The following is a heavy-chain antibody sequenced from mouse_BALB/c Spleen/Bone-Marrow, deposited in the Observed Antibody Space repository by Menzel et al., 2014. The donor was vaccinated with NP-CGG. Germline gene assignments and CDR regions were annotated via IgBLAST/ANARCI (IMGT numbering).Heavy chain of an antibody. J-gene: IGHJ4*01. CDR2: ISSDSSTI. Sequence: EVMLVESGGGLVQPGGSRKLSCAASGFTFSTFGMHWVRQAPEKGLEWIAYISSDSSTIYYADTVKGRFTTSRDNPKNTLFLQMTSLRSEDTAMYYCARKGNFHYYGYYDMDYWGQGTSVTVSS. CDR3: ARKGNFHYYGYYDMDY. V-gene: IGHV5-17*02. D-gene: IGHD1-2*01. CDR1: GFTFSTFG.